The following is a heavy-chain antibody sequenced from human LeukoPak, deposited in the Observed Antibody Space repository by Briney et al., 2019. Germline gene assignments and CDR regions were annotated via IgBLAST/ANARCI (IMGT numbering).Heavy chain of an antibody. CDR3: ARDLPFED. D-gene: IGHD2/OR15-2a*01. CDR2: IHPSSGAT. Sequence: ASVKVSCKASGYTFISYHMHWVRQAPGQGLEWMGRIHPSSGATNYAQRFQGRVTLTRDTSINTAYMELSRLTSDDTAVYYCARDLPFEDWGQGTLVTVSS. J-gene: IGHJ4*02. V-gene: IGHV1-2*06. CDR1: GYTFISYH.